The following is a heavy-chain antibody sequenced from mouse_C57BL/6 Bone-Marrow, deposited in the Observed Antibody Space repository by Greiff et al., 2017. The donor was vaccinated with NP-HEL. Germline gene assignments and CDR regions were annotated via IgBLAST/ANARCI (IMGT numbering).Heavy chain of an antibody. V-gene: IGHV1-64*01. CDR1: GYTFTSYW. J-gene: IGHJ4*01. CDR3: ARVYYYGSSYGFYAMDY. D-gene: IGHD1-1*01. Sequence: VQLQQPGAELVKPGASVKLSCKASGYTFTSYWMHWVKQRPGQGLEWIGMIRPNSGSTNYNEKFKSKATLTVDKSSSTAYMQLSSLTSEDSAVYYCARVYYYGSSYGFYAMDYWGQGTSVTVSS. CDR2: IRPNSGST.